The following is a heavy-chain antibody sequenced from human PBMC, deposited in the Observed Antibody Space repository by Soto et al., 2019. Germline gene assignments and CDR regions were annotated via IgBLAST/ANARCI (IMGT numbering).Heavy chain of an antibody. D-gene: IGHD6-13*01. CDR2: INAGNGNT. CDR1: GYTFTSYA. V-gene: IGHV1-3*01. CDR3: ARLDKATAAHYP. J-gene: IGHJ5*02. Sequence: ASVKVSCKASGYTFTSYAMHWVRQAPGQRLEWMGWINAGNGNTKYSQKFQGRVTITRDTSASTAYMELSSLRSEDTAVYYCARLDKATAAHYPWGQGTLVTVSS.